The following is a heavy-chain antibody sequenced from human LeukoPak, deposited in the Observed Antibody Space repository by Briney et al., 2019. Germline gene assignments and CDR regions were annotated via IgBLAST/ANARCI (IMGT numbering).Heavy chain of an antibody. V-gene: IGHV3-23*01. D-gene: IGHD3-10*01. Sequence: PGGSLRLSCAASGFTFSSYGMSWVRQAPGKGLEWVSGISGSGSKTYYADSVKGRFTIARDNSRNTVYLQMNTLRAEDTAVYYCAKDHYFGSGIYDYFDYWGQGILVTVSS. CDR1: GFTFSSYG. CDR3: AKDHYFGSGIYDYFDY. CDR2: ISGSGSKT. J-gene: IGHJ4*02.